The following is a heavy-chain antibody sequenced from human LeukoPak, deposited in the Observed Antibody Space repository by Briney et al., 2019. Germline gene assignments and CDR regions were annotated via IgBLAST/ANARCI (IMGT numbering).Heavy chain of an antibody. J-gene: IGHJ4*02. V-gene: IGHV3-53*01. CDR2: IYSGGST. CDR3: ARTGNPATGDY. CDR1: GFTVSSNY. Sequence: GGSLRLSCAASGFTVSSNYMSWVRKAPGKGLGWVSVIYSGGSTYYADSVKGRFTISRDNSKNTLYLQMNSLRAEDTAVYYCARTGNPATGDYWGPGTLVTVSS. D-gene: IGHD1-1*01.